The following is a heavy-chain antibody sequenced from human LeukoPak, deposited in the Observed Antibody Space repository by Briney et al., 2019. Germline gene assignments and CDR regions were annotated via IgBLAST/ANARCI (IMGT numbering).Heavy chain of an antibody. D-gene: IGHD1-26*01. CDR2: MNPNSGNT. CDR1: GYTFTSYD. Sequence: ASVKVSCKASGYTFTSYDINWVRQATGQGLEWMGWMNPNSGNTGYAQKFQGRVTMTRNTSISTAYMELSSLRSEDTAVYYCAREPLLIVGATLTYFDYWGQGTLVTVSS. V-gene: IGHV1-8*01. J-gene: IGHJ4*02. CDR3: AREPLLIVGATLTYFDY.